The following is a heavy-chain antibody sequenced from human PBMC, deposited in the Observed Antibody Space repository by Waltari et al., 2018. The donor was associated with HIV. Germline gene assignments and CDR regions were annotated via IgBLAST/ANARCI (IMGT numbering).Heavy chain of an antibody. J-gene: IGHJ6*02. CDR1: GFTFSSYS. CDR2: ISSSSSTI. V-gene: IGHV3-48*01. D-gene: IGHD2-21*02. Sequence: EVQQVESGGGLVQPGGSLRLSCAASGFTFSSYSMNWVRQAPGKGLEWVSYISSSSSTIYYADSVKGRFTISRDNAKNSLYLQMNSLRAEDTAVYYCAREVVTKRNYYYYGMDVWGQGTTVTVSS. CDR3: AREVVTKRNYYYYGMDV.